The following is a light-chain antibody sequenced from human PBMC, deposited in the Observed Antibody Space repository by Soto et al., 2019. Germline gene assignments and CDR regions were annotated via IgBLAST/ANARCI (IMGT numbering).Light chain of an antibody. J-gene: IGKJ1*01. V-gene: IGKV1-5*01. CDR2: DAS. CDR1: QSIRYW. CDR3: QQYNILST. Sequence: EIKMTQSPSTLSASVGDRVTITCRASQSIRYWLAWFQHKPGKAPKLLIYDASTLESGVPTRFSGSGSGTEFTLTISSLHPDDFATYYCQQYNILSTFGQGTKVDIK.